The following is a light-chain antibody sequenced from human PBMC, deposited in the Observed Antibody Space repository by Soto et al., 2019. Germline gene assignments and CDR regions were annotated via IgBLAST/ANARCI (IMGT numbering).Light chain of an antibody. CDR2: DVS. V-gene: IGLV2-14*01. CDR1: SNDIGGYNY. CDR3: SSYTSSSTLL. Sequence: QSALTQPASVSGSPGQSITFSCTGTSNDIGGYNYVSWYQQHPGKAPKLMIFDVSNWPSGVSYRFSGSKSGNTASMTISGLQAEDEADYYCSSYTSSSTLLFGGGTKLTVL. J-gene: IGLJ2*01.